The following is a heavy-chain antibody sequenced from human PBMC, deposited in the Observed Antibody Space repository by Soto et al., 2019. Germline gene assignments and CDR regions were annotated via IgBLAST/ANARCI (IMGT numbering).Heavy chain of an antibody. J-gene: IGHJ3*02. CDR2: ISYDGSNK. CDR1: GFTFSSYA. V-gene: IGHV3-30*04. D-gene: IGHD6-6*01. Sequence: GGSLRLSCAASGFTFSSYAMHWVRQAPGKGLEWVAVISYDGSNKYYADSVKGRFTISRDNSKNTLYLQMNSLRAEDTAVYYCARAPGGYSSSSFAFDIWGQGTMVTVSS. CDR3: ARAPGGYSSSSFAFDI.